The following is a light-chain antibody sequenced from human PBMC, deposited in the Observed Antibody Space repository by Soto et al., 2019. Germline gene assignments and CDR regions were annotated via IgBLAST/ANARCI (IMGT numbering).Light chain of an antibody. V-gene: IGLV2-8*01. CDR3: ASYAGSNNFVV. CDR1: SSDVGGYNY. CDR2: EVT. J-gene: IGLJ2*01. Sequence: QSALTQPPSASGSPGQSVTISCTGTSSDVGGYNYVSWYQQHPDKAPKLMIYEVTKRPSGVPDRFSGPKSGNTASLTVSGLQAEDEADYYCASYAGSNNFVVFGGGTKLTVL.